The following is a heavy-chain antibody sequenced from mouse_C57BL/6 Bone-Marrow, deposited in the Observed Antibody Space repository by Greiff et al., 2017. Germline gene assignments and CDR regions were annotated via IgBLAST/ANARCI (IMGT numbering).Heavy chain of an antibody. J-gene: IGHJ2*01. CDR3: ATLAYFDY. V-gene: IGHV14-4*01. Sequence: VQLQQSGAELVRPGASVKLSCTASGFNIKDDYMHWVKQRPEQGLEWIGWIDTENGDTEYASKFQGTDTSTADTSSIPAYLPLGSLTSEDTAIFYCATLAYFDYWGQGTTLTVSS. CDR2: IDTENGDT. CDR1: GFNIKDDY.